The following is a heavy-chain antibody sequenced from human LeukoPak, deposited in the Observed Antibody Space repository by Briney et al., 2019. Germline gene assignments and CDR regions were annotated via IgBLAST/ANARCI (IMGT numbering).Heavy chain of an antibody. CDR3: ARSLKWNLVGFDY. J-gene: IGHJ4*02. D-gene: IGHD1-1*01. CDR2: ISGSGVST. CDR1: GFTFSNAW. Sequence: PGGSLRLSCAASGFTFSNAWMSWVRQAPGKGLEWVSAISGSGVSTYYADSVTGRFTISRDNSKNTLYLQMISLRAEDTAVYYCARSLKWNLVGFDYWGQGTLVTVSS. V-gene: IGHV3-23*01.